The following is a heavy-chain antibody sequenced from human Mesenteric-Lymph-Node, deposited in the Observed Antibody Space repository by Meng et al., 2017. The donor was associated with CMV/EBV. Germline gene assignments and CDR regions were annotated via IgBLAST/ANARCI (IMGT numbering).Heavy chain of an antibody. Sequence: ASVKVSCKASGYTFTSYGISWARQAPGQGLEWMGWISAYNGNTNYAQKLQGRVTMTTDTSTSTAYMELRSLRSDDTAVYYCARDLVVVPTSLDYHYGMDVWGQGTTVTVSS. CDR1: GYTFTSYG. D-gene: IGHD2-2*01. CDR2: ISAYNGNT. V-gene: IGHV1-18*01. J-gene: IGHJ6*02. CDR3: ARDLVVVPTSLDYHYGMDV.